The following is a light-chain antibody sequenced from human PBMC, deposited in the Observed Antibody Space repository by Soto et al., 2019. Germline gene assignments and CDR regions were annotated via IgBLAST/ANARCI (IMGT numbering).Light chain of an antibody. CDR3: QSYDSSLSGSV. J-gene: IGLJ2*01. CDR2: GNT. V-gene: IGLV1-40*01. CDR1: SSNIGADYD. Sequence: QSVLTQPPSVSGAPGQRVTISCTGSSSNIGADYDVHWYQQLPGTAPKLLMYGNTNRPSGVPDRFSGSKSDTSASLAITGLQAEDEADYYCQSYDSSLSGSVFGGGTKVTVL.